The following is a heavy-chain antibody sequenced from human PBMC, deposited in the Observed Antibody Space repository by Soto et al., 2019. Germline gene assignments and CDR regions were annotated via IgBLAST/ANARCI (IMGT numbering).Heavy chain of an antibody. CDR2: IYYSGST. D-gene: IGHD6-13*01. Sequence: SETLSLTCTVSGGSISSYYWSWIRQPPGKGLEWIGYIYYSGSTNYNPSLKSRVTISVDTSKNQFSLKLSSVTAADTAVYYCARHYSSSSSWYGNYYYMDVWGKGTTVTVSS. J-gene: IGHJ6*03. CDR3: ARHYSSSSSWYGNYYYMDV. V-gene: IGHV4-59*08. CDR1: GGSISSYY.